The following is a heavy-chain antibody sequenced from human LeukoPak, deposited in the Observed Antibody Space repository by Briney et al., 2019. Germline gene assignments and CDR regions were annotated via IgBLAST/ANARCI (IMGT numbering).Heavy chain of an antibody. J-gene: IGHJ4*02. CDR1: GGSISSGDYY. V-gene: IGHV4-30-4*08. D-gene: IGHD3-10*01. CDR3: SYPADYFDY. CDR2: IYYSGST. Sequence: SQTLSLTCTVSGGSISSGDYYWSCLRQPPGKGLEWSGYIYYSGSTYYNPSLKSRVTISVDTSKTRPCITVPESPGANQFSLMLSYPADYFDYWGQGTLVTVSS.